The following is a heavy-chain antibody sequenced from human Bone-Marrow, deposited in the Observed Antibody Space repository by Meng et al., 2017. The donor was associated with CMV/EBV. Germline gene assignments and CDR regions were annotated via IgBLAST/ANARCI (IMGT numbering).Heavy chain of an antibody. Sequence: SETLSLTCTVSGGSISSDDYYWTWIRQSPGKGLEWIGYVYYSGSTNYNPSLKSRVTLSVDTSTNQFSLNLNPVTATDTAVYYCARRVARRGYYGMDVWGQGTTVTVSS. D-gene: IGHD3-3*01. V-gene: IGHV4-61*08. CDR3: ARRVARRGYYGMDV. CDR2: VYYSGST. J-gene: IGHJ6*02. CDR1: GGSISSDDYY.